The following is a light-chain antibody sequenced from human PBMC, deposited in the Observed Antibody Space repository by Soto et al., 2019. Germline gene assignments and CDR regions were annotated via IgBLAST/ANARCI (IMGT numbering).Light chain of an antibody. CDR2: GAS. V-gene: IGKV1-39*01. CDR3: QQSYGTPST. Sequence: DIQMTQSPSSLSASVGDRVTVTCRASQSISYYLNWYQQKPGRAPKLLIYGASSLQSGVPSRFSGSGSGTDFTLTISSLQPEDFATYYCQQSYGTPSTFGQGTKLEI. CDR1: QSISYY. J-gene: IGKJ2*01.